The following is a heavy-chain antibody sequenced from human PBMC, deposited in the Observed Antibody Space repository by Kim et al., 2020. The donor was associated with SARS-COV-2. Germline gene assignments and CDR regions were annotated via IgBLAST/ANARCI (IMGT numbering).Heavy chain of an antibody. Sequence: RNTNVSTKFQNRVTLTTDTSPSTAYMELGSLRSDDTAVYYCARAMNYDYWGQGTLVTVSS. V-gene: IGHV1-18*01. CDR2: RNT. J-gene: IGHJ4*02. CDR3: ARAMNYDY.